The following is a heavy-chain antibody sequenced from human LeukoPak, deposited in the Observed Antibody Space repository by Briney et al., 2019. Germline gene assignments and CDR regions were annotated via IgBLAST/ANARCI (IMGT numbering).Heavy chain of an antibody. J-gene: IGHJ4*02. CDR2: ISYDGSNK. CDR1: GFTFSSYA. CDR3: ARGLYYAMGPSNY. Sequence: GGSLRLSCAASGFTFSSYAMGWVRQAPGKGLEWVAVISYDGSNKYYADSVKGRFTISRDNSKNTLYLQMNSLRAEDTAVYYCARGLYYAMGPSNYWGQGTLVTVSS. D-gene: IGHD3-3*01. V-gene: IGHV3-30*04.